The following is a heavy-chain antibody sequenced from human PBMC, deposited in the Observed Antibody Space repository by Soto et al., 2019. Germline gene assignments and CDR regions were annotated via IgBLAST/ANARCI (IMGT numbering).Heavy chain of an antibody. D-gene: IGHD3-3*01. CDR2: IWYDGSNK. CDR1: GFTFSSYG. J-gene: IGHJ4*02. Sequence: PGGSLRLSCAASGFTFSSYGMHWVRQAPGKGLEWVAVIWYDGSNKYYADSAKGRFTISRDNSKNTLYLQMNSLRAEDTAVYYCARGHTSPELRFLEWEDSNFDYWGQGTLVTVSS. CDR3: ARGHTSPELRFLEWEDSNFDY. V-gene: IGHV3-33*01.